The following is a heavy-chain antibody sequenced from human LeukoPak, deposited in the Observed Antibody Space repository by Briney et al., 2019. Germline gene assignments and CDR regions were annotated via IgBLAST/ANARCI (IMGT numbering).Heavy chain of an antibody. D-gene: IGHD2-2*01. CDR1: GFPFSSYA. J-gene: IGHJ5*02. V-gene: IGHV3-64D*06. Sequence: GGSLRLSCSASGFPFSSYAMHWVRQAPGKGLQYVSAISSNGGSTYYADSVKGRFTISRDNSKNTPYLQMSSLRAEDTAVYYCVKDSEVVPAMANWFDPWGQGTLVTVSS. CDR2: ISSNGGST. CDR3: VKDSEVVPAMANWFDP.